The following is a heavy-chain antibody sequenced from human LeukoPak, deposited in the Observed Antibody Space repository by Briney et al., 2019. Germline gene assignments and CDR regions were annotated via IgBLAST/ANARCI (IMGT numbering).Heavy chain of an antibody. D-gene: IGHD3-10*01. J-gene: IGHJ5*02. Sequence: GESLKISCKGSRYSFTSYWISWVRQMPGKGLEWMGRIDPSDSYTNYSPSFQGHVTISADKSISTAYLQWSSLKASDTAMYYCARQVRDYGSGSYYQSNWFDPWGQGTLVTVSS. CDR1: RYSFTSYW. CDR3: ARQVRDYGSGSYYQSNWFDP. CDR2: IDPSDSYT. V-gene: IGHV5-10-1*01.